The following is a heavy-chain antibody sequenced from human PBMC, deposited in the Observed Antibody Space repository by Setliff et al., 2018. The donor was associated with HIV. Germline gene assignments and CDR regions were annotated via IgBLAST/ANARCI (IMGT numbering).Heavy chain of an antibody. CDR1: GYTLTELS. CDR3: ATCYKLPGTTSFDF. D-gene: IGHD1-7*01. CDR2: FDPENGET. V-gene: IGHV1-24*01. J-gene: IGHJ4*02. Sequence: ASVKVSCKVSGYTLTELSIHWVRQPPGQVLAWMGGFDPENGETIYAEKFQDRVTMTKDTATDATYMELSSLKSEDTATYSWATCYKLPGTTSFDFLGQGTLVTVSS.